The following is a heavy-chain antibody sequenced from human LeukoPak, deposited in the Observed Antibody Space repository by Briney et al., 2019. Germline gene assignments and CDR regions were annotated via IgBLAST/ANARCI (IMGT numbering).Heavy chain of an antibody. D-gene: IGHD1/OR15-1a*01. V-gene: IGHV1-2*02. CDR2: INPNSGGT. Sequence: GASVKVSCKASGYTFTGYYMHWVRQAPGQGLEWMGWINPNSGGTNYAQKFQGRVTMTRDTSISTAYMELSRLRSDDTAVYYCARDPTPIEQVLYMDVWGKGTTVTVSS. CDR3: ARDPTPIEQVLYMDV. J-gene: IGHJ6*03. CDR1: GYTFTGYY.